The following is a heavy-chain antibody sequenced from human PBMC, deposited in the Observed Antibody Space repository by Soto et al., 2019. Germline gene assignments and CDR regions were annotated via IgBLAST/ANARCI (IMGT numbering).Heavy chain of an antibody. CDR3: ARMPSTIFGVVIIGGAFDI. CDR2: ISAYNGNT. D-gene: IGHD3-3*01. J-gene: IGHJ3*02. CDR1: GYTFTSYG. V-gene: IGHV1-18*01. Sequence: QVQLVQSGAEVKKPGASVKVSCKASGYTFTSYGISWVRQAPRQGLEWMGWISAYNGNTNYAQKLQGRVTMTTDTSTSTAYMELRSLRSDDTAVYYCARMPSTIFGVVIIGGAFDIWGQGTMVTVSS.